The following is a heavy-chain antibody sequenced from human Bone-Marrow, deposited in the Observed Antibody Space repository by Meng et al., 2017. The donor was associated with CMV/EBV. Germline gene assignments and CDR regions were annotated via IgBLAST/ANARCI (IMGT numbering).Heavy chain of an antibody. V-gene: IGHV3-48*04. D-gene: IGHD3-10*01. CDR1: GFTFSSYS. CDR2: ISSSSSTI. CDR3: ARDALLWFGESYLEDYYYYGMDV. J-gene: IGHJ6*02. Sequence: GESLKISCAASGFTFSSYSMNWVRQAPGKGLEWVSYISSSSSTIYYADSVKGRFTISRDNAKNSLYLQMNSLRAEDTAVYYCARDALLWFGESYLEDYYYYGMDVWDQGTTVTVSS.